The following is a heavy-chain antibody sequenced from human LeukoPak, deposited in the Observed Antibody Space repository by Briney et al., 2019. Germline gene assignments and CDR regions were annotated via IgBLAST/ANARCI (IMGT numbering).Heavy chain of an antibody. J-gene: IGHJ4*02. CDR2: ISGSGGST. D-gene: IGHD3-22*01. V-gene: IGHV3-23*01. CDR1: GFTFSSYA. CDR3: AKYYYDSSGYYYDPIYFDY. Sequence: SEGSLRLSCAASGFTFSSYAMSWVRQAPGKGLGWVSAISGSGGSTYYADSVKGRFTISRDNSKNTLYLQMNSLRAEDTAVYYCAKYYYDSSGYYYDPIYFDYWGQGTLVTVSS.